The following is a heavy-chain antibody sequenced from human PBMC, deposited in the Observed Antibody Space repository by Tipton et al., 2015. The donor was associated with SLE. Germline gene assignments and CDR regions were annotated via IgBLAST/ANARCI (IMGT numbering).Heavy chain of an antibody. J-gene: IGHJ4*02. CDR3: AGSWYYYDSSGSDY. D-gene: IGHD3-22*01. V-gene: IGHV3-48*01. CDR2: ISSSSSTI. Sequence: GSLRLSCAASGFTFSSYSMNWVRQAPGKGLEWVSYISSSSSTIYYADSVKGRFTISRDNAKNSLYLQMNSLRAEDTAVYYCAGSWYYYDSSGSDYWGQGTLVTVSS. CDR1: GFTFSSYS.